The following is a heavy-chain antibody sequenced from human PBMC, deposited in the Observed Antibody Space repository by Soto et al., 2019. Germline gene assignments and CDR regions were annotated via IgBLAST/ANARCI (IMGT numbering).Heavy chain of an antibody. CDR1: GGSISSGGYY. V-gene: IGHV4-31*03. Sequence: SETLSLTCTVSGGSISSGGYYWSWIRQHPGKGLEWIGYIYYSGSTYYNPSLKSRVTISVDTSKNQFSLKLSSVTAADTAVYYCARVYGSYYYDSSGYYYLDYWGQGTLVT. CDR3: ARVYGSYYYDSSGYYYLDY. CDR2: IYYSGST. D-gene: IGHD3-22*01. J-gene: IGHJ4*02.